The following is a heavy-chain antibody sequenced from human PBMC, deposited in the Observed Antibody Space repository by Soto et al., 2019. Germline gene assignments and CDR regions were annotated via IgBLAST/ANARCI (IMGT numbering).Heavy chain of an antibody. CDR1: GGSFSGYY. CDR3: ARVGAGRSNDY. V-gene: IGHV4-34*01. J-gene: IGHJ4*02. CDR2: INHSGST. Sequence: QVQLQQWGAGLLKPSETLSLTCAVYGGSFSGYYWSWIRQPPGKGLEWIGEINHSGSTNYNPSLKSQVTRSVDTSKNQSCLKLGTVTAADTAVYYCARVGAGRSNDYWGQGTLVTVSS. D-gene: IGHD3-10*01.